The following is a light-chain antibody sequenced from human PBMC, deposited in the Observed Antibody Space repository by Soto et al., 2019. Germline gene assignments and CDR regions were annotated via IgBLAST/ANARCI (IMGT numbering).Light chain of an antibody. V-gene: IGKV1-33*01. CDR3: QQYENIPS. J-gene: IGKJ4*01. Sequence: DIQLTQSPSSVSASVGDRVTITCQASQDISNYLNWHQQKPGKAPKALIHDASNLATGVPSRLSGSASGTDFPFTINSMPPEDIGTYYCQQYENIPSFGGGTKVDIK. CDR1: QDISNY. CDR2: DAS.